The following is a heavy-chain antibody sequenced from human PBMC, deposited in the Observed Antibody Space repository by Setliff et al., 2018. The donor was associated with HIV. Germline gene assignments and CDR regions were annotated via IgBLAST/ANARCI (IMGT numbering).Heavy chain of an antibody. Sequence: GGSLRLSCAASGFSVTSYVMHWVRQAPGKGLDWVGVIYFDTNNELHADSVKGRFSISRDKSKNTLYLQMNSLRVEDTALYYCAREKFTFTVVRGVIDSWGQGTLVTVSS. CDR1: GFSVTSYV. CDR2: IYFDTNNE. V-gene: IGHV3-30*04. CDR3: AREKFTFTVVRGVIDS. J-gene: IGHJ4*02. D-gene: IGHD3-10*01.